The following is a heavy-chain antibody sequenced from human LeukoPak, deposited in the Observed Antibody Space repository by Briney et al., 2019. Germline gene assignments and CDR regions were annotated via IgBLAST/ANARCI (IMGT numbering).Heavy chain of an antibody. CDR3: ARGCSSGWYYDY. CDR2: IYFSGST. CDR1: GGSISPYY. J-gene: IGHJ4*02. V-gene: IGHV4-59*01. D-gene: IGHD6-19*01. Sequence: SETLSLTCTVSGGSISPYYWSWIRQPPGKGLEWIGYIYFSGSTNYSPSLKSRVTMLLDTPKNQFSLKLSSVTAADTAVYYCARGCSSGWYYDYWGQGTLVTVSS.